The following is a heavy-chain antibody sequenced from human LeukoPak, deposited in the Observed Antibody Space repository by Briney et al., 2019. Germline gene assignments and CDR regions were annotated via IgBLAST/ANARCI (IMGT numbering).Heavy chain of an antibody. V-gene: IGHV4-39*01. D-gene: IGHD3-22*01. CDR1: GGSISSSSYY. CDR3: GRGMIVVVIRRDDAFDI. CDR2: IYYSGST. J-gene: IGHJ3*02. Sequence: PSETLSLTCTVSGGSISSSSYYWGWIRQPPGKGLEWIGSIYYSGSTYYNPSLKSRVTISVDTSKNQFSLKLSSVTAADTAVYYCGRGMIVVVIRRDDAFDIWGQGTMVTVSS.